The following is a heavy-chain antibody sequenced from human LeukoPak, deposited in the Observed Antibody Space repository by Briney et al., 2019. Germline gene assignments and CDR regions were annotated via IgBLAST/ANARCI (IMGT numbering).Heavy chain of an antibody. CDR3: ARLTYYYDSSRYSVDY. CDR2: ISAYNGNT. V-gene: IGHV1-18*01. J-gene: IGHJ4*02. CDR1: GYTFTSYG. D-gene: IGHD3-22*01. Sequence: ASVKVSCKASGYTFTSYGISWVRQAPGQGLEWMGWISAYNGNTNYAQKLRGRVTMTTDTSTSTAYMELRSLRSDDTAVYYCARLTYYYDSSRYSVDYWGQGTLVTVSS.